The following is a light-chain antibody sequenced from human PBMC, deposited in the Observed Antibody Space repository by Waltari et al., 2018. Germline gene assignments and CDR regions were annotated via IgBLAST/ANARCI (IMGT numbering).Light chain of an antibody. J-gene: IGKJ4*01. Sequence: DIQLTQSPSFLSASLGDRVTITCRASQGISNYLAWYQHKPGKAPKLLISAASTLQSGVPSRFSGSGSETEFTLTISSLQPEDFATYFCLQLNSYPLTFGGGTNVEIK. CDR3: LQLNSYPLT. V-gene: IGKV1-9*01. CDR2: AAS. CDR1: QGISNY.